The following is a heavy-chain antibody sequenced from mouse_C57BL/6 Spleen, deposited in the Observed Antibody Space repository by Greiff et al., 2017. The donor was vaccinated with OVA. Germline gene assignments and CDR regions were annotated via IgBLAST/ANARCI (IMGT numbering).Heavy chain of an antibody. V-gene: IGHV1-55*01. D-gene: IGHD1-1*01. Sequence: QVQLKQPGAELVKPGASVKMSCKASGYTFTSYWITWVKQRPGQGLEWIGDIYPGSGSTNYNEKFKSKATLTVDTSSSTAYMQLSSLTSEDSAVYYCARSAYYGSSYGAMDYWGQGTSVTVSS. J-gene: IGHJ4*01. CDR2: IYPGSGST. CDR3: ARSAYYGSSYGAMDY. CDR1: GYTFTSYW.